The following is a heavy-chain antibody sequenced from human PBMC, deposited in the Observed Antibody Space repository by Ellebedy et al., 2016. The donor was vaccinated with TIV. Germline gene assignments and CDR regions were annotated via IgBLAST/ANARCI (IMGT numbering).Heavy chain of an antibody. V-gene: IGHV1-58*01. CDR3: AAGFNYYDALIDY. CDR1: GFTFTSSA. Sequence: SVKVSXXASGFTFTSSAVQWVRQARGQRLEWIGWIVVGSGNTNSAQKFQERVTITRDMSTSTAYMELSSLRSEDKAVYYWAAGFNYYDALIDYWGPGTLVTVSS. J-gene: IGHJ4*02. CDR2: IVVGSGNT. D-gene: IGHD3-22*01.